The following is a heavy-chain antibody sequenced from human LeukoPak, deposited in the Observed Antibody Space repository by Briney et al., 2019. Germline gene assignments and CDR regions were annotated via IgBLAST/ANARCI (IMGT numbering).Heavy chain of an antibody. CDR3: ARGGAYYYDNRGPGIDY. J-gene: IGHJ4*02. D-gene: IGHD3-22*01. CDR2: INSDGSST. CDR1: GFTFSSYW. V-gene: IGHV3-74*01. Sequence: GGSLRLSCAASGFTFSSYWMHWVRRAPGKGLVWVPRINSDGSSTSYADSVKGRFTISRDNAKNTLYLQMNSLRAEDTAVYYCARGGAYYYDNRGPGIDYWGQGTLVTVSS.